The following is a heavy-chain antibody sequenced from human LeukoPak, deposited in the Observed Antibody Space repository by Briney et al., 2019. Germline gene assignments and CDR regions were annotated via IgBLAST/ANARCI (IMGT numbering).Heavy chain of an antibody. CDR2: IHTSSRV. Sequence: PSETLSLTCTLSGDSLTRGTYYWNWIRQPAGKGLEWIGRIHTSSRVNYNPSLKSRVTISIATSRNLVSLRLTSVAAADAAVYYCARDCGNGDYGDYFDSWGQGTLVSVSS. J-gene: IGHJ4*02. CDR1: GDSLTRGTYY. CDR3: ARDCGNGDYGDYFDS. V-gene: IGHV4-61*02. D-gene: IGHD4-17*01.